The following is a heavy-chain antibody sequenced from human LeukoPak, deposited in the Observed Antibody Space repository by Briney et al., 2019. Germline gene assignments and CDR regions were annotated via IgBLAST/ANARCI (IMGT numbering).Heavy chain of an antibody. Sequence: PSETLSLTCTVSGGSISSYYWSWLRHPPGKGLEWIGYIYYSVSTNYNPSLKSRVTISVDTSKNQFSLKLSSVTAADTAVYYCARVRRYCTNGVCPTGFDPWGQGTLVTVSS. V-gene: IGHV4-59*01. CDR1: GGSISSYY. D-gene: IGHD2-8*01. CDR2: IYYSVST. CDR3: ARVRRYCTNGVCPTGFDP. J-gene: IGHJ5*02.